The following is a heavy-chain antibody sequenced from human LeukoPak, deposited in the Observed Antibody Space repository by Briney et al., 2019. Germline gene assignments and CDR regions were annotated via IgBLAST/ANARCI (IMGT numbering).Heavy chain of an antibody. J-gene: IGHJ4*02. CDR3: TRDMGDFWSGYPDDY. CDR1: GFTFCDYA. CDR2: IRSKAYGGTT. Sequence: GRSLRLSCTASGFTFCDYAMSWVRQAPGKGLEWVGFIRSKAYGGTTKYAASVKGRFTISRDDSKSIAYLQMNSLKTEDTAVYYCTRDMGDFWSGYPDDYWGQGTLVTVSS. V-gene: IGHV3-49*04. D-gene: IGHD3-3*01.